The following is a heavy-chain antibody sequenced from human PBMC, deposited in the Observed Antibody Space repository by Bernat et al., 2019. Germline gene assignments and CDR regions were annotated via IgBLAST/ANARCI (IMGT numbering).Heavy chain of an antibody. CDR2: ISSSSSYI. Sequence: EVQLVESGGGLVKPGGSLRLSCAASGFTFSSYSMNWVRQAPGKGLEWVSSISSSSSYIYYADSVKGRFHIPRDNAKNSLYLQMNSLRAEDTAVYYCATSCYDYYFDYWGQGTLVTVSS. D-gene: IGHD5-12*01. V-gene: IGHV3-21*01. CDR1: GFTFSSYS. J-gene: IGHJ4*02. CDR3: ATSCYDYYFDY.